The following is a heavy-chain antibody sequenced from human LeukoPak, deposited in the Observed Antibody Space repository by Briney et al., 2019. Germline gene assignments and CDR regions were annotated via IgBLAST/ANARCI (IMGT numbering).Heavy chain of an antibody. V-gene: IGHV1-69*04. CDR2: IIPILGIA. CDR1: GGTFSSYA. J-gene: IGHJ4*02. CDR3: ARGGIAVAKSFDY. D-gene: IGHD6-19*01. Sequence: GASVKVSCKASGGTFSSYAISWVRQAPGQGLEWMGRIIPILGIANYAQKFQGRATITADKSTSTAYMELSSLRSEDTAVYYCARGGIAVAKSFDYWGQGTLVTVSS.